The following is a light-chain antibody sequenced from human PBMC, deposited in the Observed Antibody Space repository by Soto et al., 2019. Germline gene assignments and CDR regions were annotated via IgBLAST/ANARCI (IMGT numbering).Light chain of an antibody. CDR3: SSYTSSSTLYV. CDR1: MRDVGAYNL. V-gene: IGLV2-14*01. J-gene: IGLJ1*01. CDR2: EVR. Sequence: QSVLTQPASVSGPAGQSITISCSGTMRDVGAYNLVSWYQQHPGTAPKLIIYEVRNRPSGVSNRFSGSKSGNTASLTISGLQAEDEADYYCSSYTSSSTLYVFGTGTKVTV.